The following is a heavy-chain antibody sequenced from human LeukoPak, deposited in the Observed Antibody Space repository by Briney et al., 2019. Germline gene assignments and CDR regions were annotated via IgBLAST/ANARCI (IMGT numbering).Heavy chain of an antibody. CDR2: VNPSGGST. J-gene: IGHJ6*02. D-gene: IGHD3-3*01. V-gene: IGHV1-46*01. CDR1: GYTFTSYY. CDR3: AXXXXXXXXXXXXXXWSFFYYYYGMDV. Sequence: GASVKVSCKASGYTFTSYYMHWVRQAPGQGVEWMGIVNPSGGSTSYAQKFQGRVTMTRDTSTSTVYMELSSLRSDDTAVYYCAXXXXXXXXXXXXXXWSFFYYYYGMDVWGQGTTVTVSS.